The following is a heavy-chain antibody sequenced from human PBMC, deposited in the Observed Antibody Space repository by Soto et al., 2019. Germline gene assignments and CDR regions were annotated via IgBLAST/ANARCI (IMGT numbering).Heavy chain of an antibody. D-gene: IGHD4-17*01. V-gene: IGHV1-69*04. Sequence: SVKVSCKASGGTFNNYIFTWVRQAPGQGLEWMGRVIPVLGVTYYAQRFQGRVTITADESTSTAYMELSSLRSEDTAVYYCARDRTTVVTPDYFDYWGQGTLVTVSS. CDR2: VIPVLGVT. CDR1: GGTFNNYI. J-gene: IGHJ4*02. CDR3: ARDRTTVVTPDYFDY.